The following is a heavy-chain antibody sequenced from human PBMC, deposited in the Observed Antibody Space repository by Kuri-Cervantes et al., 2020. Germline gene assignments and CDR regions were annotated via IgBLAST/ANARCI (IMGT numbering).Heavy chain of an antibody. D-gene: IGHD3-22*01. V-gene: IGHV1-69*05. CDR2: IIPIFGTA. CDR1: GGTFSSYA. Sequence: SVKVSCKASGGTFSSYAISWVRQAPGQGLEWMGGIIPIFGTANYAQKFQGRVTISTDGSTSTSYMELSSLRFEDTAVYYCARGDSYDSSGYYYGGHDYWGQGTLVTVSS. CDR3: ARGDSYDSSGYYYGGHDY. J-gene: IGHJ4*02.